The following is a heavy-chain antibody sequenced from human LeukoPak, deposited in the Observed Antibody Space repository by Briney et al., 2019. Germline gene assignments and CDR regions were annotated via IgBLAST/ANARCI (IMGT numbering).Heavy chain of an antibody. Sequence: SGPTLVNPTQTLILTCTFSGFSLSTRGMCVSWIRQPPGKALEWLARIDWADEKYFSTSLRTRLSISKDTSKNQVVLIVTNVDPVDTATYYCARTHNGGAEEDYWGQGTLVTVSS. CDR2: IDWADEK. D-gene: IGHD3-16*01. CDR3: ARTHNGGAEEDY. J-gene: IGHJ4*02. V-gene: IGHV2-70*11. CDR1: GFSLSTRGMC.